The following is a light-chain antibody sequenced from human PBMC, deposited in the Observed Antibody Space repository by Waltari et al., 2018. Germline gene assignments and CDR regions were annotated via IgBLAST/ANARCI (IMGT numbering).Light chain of an antibody. J-gene: IGKJ3*01. V-gene: IGKV1-12*01. CDR2: RAS. CDR1: QDVGGG. Sequence: DIQMTQSPSSVSASVGDRVTITCRASQDVGGGLAWYQQKPGKPPNLLIYRASSLQRGVPSRFSGSGSGTNFTLTISSLQPEDFATYFCQQANSFPITFGPGTTVDI. CDR3: QQANSFPIT.